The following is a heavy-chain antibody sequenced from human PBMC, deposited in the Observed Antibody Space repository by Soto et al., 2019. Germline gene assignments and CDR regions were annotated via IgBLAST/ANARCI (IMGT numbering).Heavy chain of an antibody. V-gene: IGHV1-69*13. CDR2: IIPIFGTA. CDR3: ATIRQLVRVYWFDP. CDR1: GGTFSSYA. J-gene: IGHJ5*02. D-gene: IGHD6-6*01. Sequence: ASVKVSCKASGGTFSSYAISWVRQAPGQGLEWMGGIIPIFGTANYAQKFQGRVTITADESTSTAYMELSSLRSEDTAVYYCATIRQLVRVYWFDPWGQGTLVTVSS.